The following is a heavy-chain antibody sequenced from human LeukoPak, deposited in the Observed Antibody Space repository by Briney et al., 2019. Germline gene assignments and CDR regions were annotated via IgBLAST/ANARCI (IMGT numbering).Heavy chain of an antibody. Sequence: SVKVSCKASGGTFSSYAMSWVRQAPGRGLEWMGGIIPIFGTANYAQKFQGRVTITTDESTSTAYMELSSLRSEDTAVYYRAREAYCSSTSCSNWFDPWGQGTLVTVSS. CDR2: IIPIFGTA. D-gene: IGHD2-2*01. J-gene: IGHJ5*02. CDR3: AREAYCSSTSCSNWFDP. CDR1: GGTFSSYA. V-gene: IGHV1-69*05.